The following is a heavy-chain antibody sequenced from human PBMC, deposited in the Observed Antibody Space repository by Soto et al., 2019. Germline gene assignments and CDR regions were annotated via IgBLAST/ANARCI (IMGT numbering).Heavy chain of an antibody. J-gene: IGHJ4*02. Sequence: EVQLVESGGGLVKPGGSLRLSCAASGLTFSNAWMNWVRHAPGKGLEWVGRIKSKADDETTDYAAPVKGRFTISRDDSSNILYLQMNSLKIEDTGLYYCSPRITIFGWGPRSGGGQGTLFTVSS. D-gene: IGHD3-3*01. CDR1: GLTFSNAW. CDR3: SPRITIFGWGPRSG. CDR2: IKSKADDETT. V-gene: IGHV3-15*07.